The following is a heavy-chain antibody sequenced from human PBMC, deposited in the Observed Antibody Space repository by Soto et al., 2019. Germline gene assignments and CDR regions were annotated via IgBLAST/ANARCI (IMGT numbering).Heavy chain of an antibody. D-gene: IGHD3-10*01. J-gene: IGHJ5*02. CDR2: IRSKAYGGTT. V-gene: IGHV3-49*03. Sequence: EVQLVESGGGLVQPGRSLRLSCTASGFTFGDYAMSWFRQAPGKGLEWVGFIRSKAYGGTTEYAASVKGRFTISRDDSTSLAYLQMSSLKTEDTAVYYCTRPGFGVRGGFDPWGQGTLVTVSS. CDR3: TRPGFGVRGGFDP. CDR1: GFTFGDYA.